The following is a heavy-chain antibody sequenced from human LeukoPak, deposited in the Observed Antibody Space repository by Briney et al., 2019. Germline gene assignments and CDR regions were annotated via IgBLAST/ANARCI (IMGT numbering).Heavy chain of an antibody. V-gene: IGHV3-30*03. CDR1: GFTLSTYG. D-gene: IGHD1-26*01. Sequence: PGRSLRLSCAASGFTLSTYGMHWVRQAPGKGLEWVAMISHDGNSKQYADFAKGRFTISRDNSKNTLYLQMNSLRAEDTAVYYCTRAQPFSRVGPSDYWGQGTLVTVSS. CDR2: ISHDGNSK. CDR3: TRAQPFSRVGPSDY. J-gene: IGHJ4*02.